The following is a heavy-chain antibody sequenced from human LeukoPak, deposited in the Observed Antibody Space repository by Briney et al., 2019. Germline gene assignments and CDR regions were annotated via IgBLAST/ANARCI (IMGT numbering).Heavy chain of an antibody. Sequence: GGSLRLSCAASRFTFNSYAMSWVRQAPGKGLVWVSGINSDGSSATYADSVKGRFTISRDNAKNTLYLEMNSLRAEDMAVYYCAIGVVITTAFDNWGQGTLVTVSS. CDR2: INSDGSSA. V-gene: IGHV3-74*01. D-gene: IGHD3-22*01. J-gene: IGHJ4*02. CDR1: RFTFNSYA. CDR3: AIGVVITTAFDN.